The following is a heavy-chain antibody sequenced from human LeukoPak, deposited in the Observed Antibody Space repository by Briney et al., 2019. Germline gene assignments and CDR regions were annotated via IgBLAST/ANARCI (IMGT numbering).Heavy chain of an antibody. V-gene: IGHV4-30-4*01. Sequence: SETLSLTCTVSGGSISSGDYNWSWIRQPPGKGLEWIGYIYYSGSTYYNPSLKSRVTISVDTSKNQFSLKLSSVTAADTAVYYCARGCNCSGGSCTGWFDPWGQGTLVTVSS. D-gene: IGHD2-15*01. J-gene: IGHJ5*02. CDR3: ARGCNCSGGSCTGWFDP. CDR2: IYYSGST. CDR1: GGSISSGDYN.